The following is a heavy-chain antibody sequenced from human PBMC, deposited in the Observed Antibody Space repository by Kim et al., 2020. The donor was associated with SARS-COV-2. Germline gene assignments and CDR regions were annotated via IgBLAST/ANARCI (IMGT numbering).Heavy chain of an antibody. CDR2: INPTGDTT. J-gene: IGHJ3*02. CDR1: GYTFTNYY. CDR3: ATEVAGTGTFDI. D-gene: IGHD6-19*01. V-gene: IGHV1-46*01. Sequence: ASVKVSCKASGYTFTNYYMHWVRQAPGQGLEWMGVINPTGDTTKQAQKFQGRVTMTRDTSTSTVYMELSSLRSEDTAVYYCATEVAGTGTFDIWGQGTM.